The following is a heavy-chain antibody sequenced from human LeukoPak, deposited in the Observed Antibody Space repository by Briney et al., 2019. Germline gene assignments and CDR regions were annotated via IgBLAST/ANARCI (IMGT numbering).Heavy chain of an antibody. J-gene: IGHJ3*01. V-gene: IGHV1-2*02. CDR2: INPNNGGT. CDR1: GYTFTGYY. CDR3: ARPSLDYGGIDAFDF. Sequence: ASVKVSCKAPGYTFTGYYMHWVRQAPGQGSEWMGWINPNNGGTNYAQKFQGRVTMSRDTSISTAYMELSRLRSDDTAVYYCARPSLDYGGIDAFDFWGQGTLVTVSS. D-gene: IGHD4-23*01.